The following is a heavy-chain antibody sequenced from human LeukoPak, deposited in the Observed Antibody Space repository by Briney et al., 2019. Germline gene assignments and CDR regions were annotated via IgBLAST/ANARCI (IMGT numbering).Heavy chain of an antibody. D-gene: IGHD6-13*01. CDR3: AGHSSSWYQSDYYYYYGMDV. Sequence: GGSLRLSCAASGFTFSSYAMSWVRQAPGKGLEWVSVISGSGGSTYYADSVKGRFTISRDNSKNTLYLQMNSLRAEDTAVYYCAGHSSSWYQSDYYYYYGMDVWGQGTTVTVSS. CDR2: ISGSGGST. J-gene: IGHJ6*02. CDR1: GFTFSSYA. V-gene: IGHV3-23*01.